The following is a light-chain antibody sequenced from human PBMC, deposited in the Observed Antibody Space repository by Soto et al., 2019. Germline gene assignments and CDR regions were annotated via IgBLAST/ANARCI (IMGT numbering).Light chain of an antibody. CDR1: SSDVGGCNY. V-gene: IGLV2-11*01. J-gene: IGLJ1*01. CDR2: DVN. Sequence: QSALTQPRSVSGSPGQSVTISCTGTSSDVGGCNYVSWYQQHPGKAPKLMIYDVNKRPSGVPDRFSGSKSGNTASLTISGLQAEDEADYYCCSYAGSYTYYVFGTGTKVTVL. CDR3: CSYAGSYTYYV.